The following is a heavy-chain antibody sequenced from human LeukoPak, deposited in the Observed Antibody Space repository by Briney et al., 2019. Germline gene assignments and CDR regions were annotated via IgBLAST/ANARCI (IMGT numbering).Heavy chain of an antibody. CDR1: GGSFSGYY. CDR3: ARDPLYYDILTGPYYYYMDV. CDR2: INHSGST. Sequence: SETLSLTYAVYGGSFSGYYWSWIRQPPGKGLEWIGEINHSGSTNYNPHLKSRVTMSVDTSKNQFSLKLSSVTAADTAVYYCARDPLYYDILTGPYYYYMDVWGKGTTVTVSS. J-gene: IGHJ6*03. D-gene: IGHD3-9*01. V-gene: IGHV4-34*01.